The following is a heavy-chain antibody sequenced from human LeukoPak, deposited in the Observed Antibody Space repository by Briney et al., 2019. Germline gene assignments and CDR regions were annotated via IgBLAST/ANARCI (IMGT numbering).Heavy chain of an antibody. V-gene: IGHV4-34*01. CDR1: GGSFSGYY. J-gene: IGHJ4*02. CDR3: ARGRDDYVWGSYRYTGPVYFDY. D-gene: IGHD3-16*02. CDR2: INHSGST. Sequence: SETLSLTCAVYGGSFSGYYWSWIRQPPGKGLEWIGEINHSGSTNYNPSLKRRVTISVDTSKNQFSLKLSSVTAADTAVYYCARGRDDYVWGSYRYTGPVYFDYWGQGTLVTVSS.